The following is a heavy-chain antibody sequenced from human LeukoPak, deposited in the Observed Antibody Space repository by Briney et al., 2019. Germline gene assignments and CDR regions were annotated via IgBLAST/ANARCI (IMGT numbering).Heavy chain of an antibody. Sequence: SETLSLTCTVSGGSISSYYWSWIRQPPEKGLEWIGYIYYSGSTNYNPSLKSRVTISVDTCKNQFSLKLSSVTAADTAVYYCARAVYYGSGSYRWFDPWGQGTLVTVSS. CDR2: IYYSGST. CDR3: ARAVYYGSGSYRWFDP. V-gene: IGHV4-59*01. J-gene: IGHJ5*02. CDR1: GGSISSYY. D-gene: IGHD3-10*01.